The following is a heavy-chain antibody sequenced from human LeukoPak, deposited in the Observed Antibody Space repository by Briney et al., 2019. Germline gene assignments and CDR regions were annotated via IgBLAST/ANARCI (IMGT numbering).Heavy chain of an antibody. D-gene: IGHD2-2*01. V-gene: IGHV4-39*07. CDR3: ARDTGHQLSRRNYYATDV. CDR2: IYYGGST. Sequence: ASETLSLTCTVSGGSIPTKNFYWGWIRQPPGKGLEWIGSIYYGGSTYYNPSLKSRVTISVDTSKNQFSLKVSSVTAADTAVYYCARDTGHQLSRRNYYATDVWGQGTTVTVSS. J-gene: IGHJ6*02. CDR1: GGSIPTKNFY.